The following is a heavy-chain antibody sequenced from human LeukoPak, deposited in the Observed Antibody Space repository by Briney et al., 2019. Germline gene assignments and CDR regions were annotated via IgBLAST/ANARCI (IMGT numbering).Heavy chain of an antibody. J-gene: IGHJ4*02. Sequence: SETLSLTCTVSGGSISSYYWSWIRQPPGKGLEWIGYIYYSGSTNYNPSLKSRVTISVDTSKSQFSLKLSSVTAADTAVYYCARSLWYYDSWGQGTLVTVSS. CDR2: IYYSGST. V-gene: IGHV4-59*01. D-gene: IGHD3-22*01. CDR3: ARSLWYYDS. CDR1: GGSISSYY.